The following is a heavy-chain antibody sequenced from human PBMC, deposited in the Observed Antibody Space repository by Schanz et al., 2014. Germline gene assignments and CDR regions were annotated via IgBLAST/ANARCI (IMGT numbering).Heavy chain of an antibody. D-gene: IGHD4-17*01. CDR3: ARPRFDYGEVDY. CDR2: ISNDGSIK. J-gene: IGHJ4*02. V-gene: IGHV3-30-3*02. CDR1: GFAFSVYA. Sequence: QVQMVESGGGVVQPGGSLRLSCAASGFAFSVYAMHWVRQAPGKGLEWVALISNDGSIKYYADSVEGRFTISRDRFQNTLYLRMSSLRAEDTAVYYCARPRFDYGEVDYWGQGTLVTVSS.